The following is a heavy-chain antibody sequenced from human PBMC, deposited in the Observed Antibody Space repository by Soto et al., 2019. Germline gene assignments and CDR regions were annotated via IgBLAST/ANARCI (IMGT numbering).Heavy chain of an antibody. CDR2: ISGSGGST. CDR1: GFTFSSYA. V-gene: IGHV3-23*01. J-gene: IGHJ5*02. CDR3: ARHRRNWNTENWFGP. Sequence: PGGSLRLSCAASGFTFSSYAMSWVRQAPGKGLEWVSAISGSGGSTYYADSVKGRFTISRDNSKNTLYLQMNSLRAEDTAVYYCARHRRNWNTENWFGPWGRGTLVTVSS. D-gene: IGHD1-1*01.